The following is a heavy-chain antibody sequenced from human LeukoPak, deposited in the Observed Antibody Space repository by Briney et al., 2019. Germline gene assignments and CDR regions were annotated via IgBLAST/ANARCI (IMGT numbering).Heavy chain of an antibody. D-gene: IGHD6-13*01. Sequence: GGSLRLSCAASGFTFSSYSMNWVRQAPGKGLEWASSISSSSSYIYYADSVKGRFTISRDNAKNSLYLQMNSLRAEDTAVYYCARVETAAAGDYWGQGTLVTVSS. CDR1: GFTFSSYS. V-gene: IGHV3-21*01. J-gene: IGHJ4*02. CDR3: ARVETAAAGDY. CDR2: ISSSSSYI.